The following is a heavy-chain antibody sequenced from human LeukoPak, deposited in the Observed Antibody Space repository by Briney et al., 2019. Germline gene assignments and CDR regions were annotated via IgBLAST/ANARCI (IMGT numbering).Heavy chain of an antibody. CDR2: ISSNGGST. CDR1: GFTFSGYA. CDR3: ARDHYDSSGYWYYFDY. D-gene: IGHD3-22*01. J-gene: IGHJ4*02. V-gene: IGHV3-64*01. Sequence: PGGSLRLSCAASGFTFSGYAMHGVRQAPGKGLEYVSAISSNGGSTYYANSVKDRFTISRDNSKKTLYLQMGSLRAADMAVYYCARDHYDSSGYWYYFDYWGQGTLVTVSS.